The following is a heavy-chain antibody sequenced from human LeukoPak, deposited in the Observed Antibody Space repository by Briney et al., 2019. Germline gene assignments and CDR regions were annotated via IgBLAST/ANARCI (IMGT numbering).Heavy chain of an antibody. Sequence: GGSLRFSCAASGFTFTTYWMHWVRQAPGKGLVWVSHINSDGSITSYADSVKGRFTISRDNAKNTLYLQMNSLRAEDAAVYYCVRGNDYGGPHYWGQGTLVTVSS. J-gene: IGHJ4*02. CDR3: VRGNDYGGPHY. V-gene: IGHV3-74*01. CDR1: GFTFTTYW. CDR2: INSDGSIT. D-gene: IGHD4-23*01.